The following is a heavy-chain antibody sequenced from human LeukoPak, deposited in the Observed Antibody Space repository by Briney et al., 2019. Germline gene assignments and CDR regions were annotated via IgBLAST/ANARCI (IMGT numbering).Heavy chain of an antibody. Sequence: SETLSLTCTVSGGSISSYYWSWIRQPPGKGLEWIGYIYYSGSTNYNPSLKSRVTISVDTSKNQFSLKLSSVTAADTAVYYCARSRDGSDWYFDLWGRGTLVTVSS. CDR3: ARSRDGSDWYFDL. J-gene: IGHJ2*01. D-gene: IGHD5-24*01. V-gene: IGHV4-59*01. CDR1: GGSISSYY. CDR2: IYYSGST.